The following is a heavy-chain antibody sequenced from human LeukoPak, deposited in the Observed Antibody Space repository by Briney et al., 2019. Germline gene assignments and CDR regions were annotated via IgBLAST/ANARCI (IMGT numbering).Heavy chain of an antibody. CDR1: GFTFSSYS. V-gene: IGHV3-21*01. J-gene: IGHJ4*02. CDR3: AKDRLRYNWNDAQDY. CDR2: ISSSSSYI. Sequence: GGSLRLSCAASGFTFSSYSMNWVRQAPGKGLEWVSSISSSSSYIYYADSVKGRFTISRDNAKNSLYLQMNSLRAEDTAVYYCAKDRLRYNWNDAQDYWGQGTLVTVSS. D-gene: IGHD1-20*01.